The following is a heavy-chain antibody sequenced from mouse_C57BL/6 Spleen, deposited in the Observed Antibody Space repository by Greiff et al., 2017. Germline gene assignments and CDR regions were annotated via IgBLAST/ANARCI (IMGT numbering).Heavy chain of an antibody. CDR2: IDPEDGET. CDR3: ARGSNYGFYAMDY. V-gene: IGHV14-2*01. D-gene: IGHD2-5*01. Sequence: VQLKQSGAELVKPGASVKLSCTASGFNIQDYYMHWVKQRPEQGLEWIGRIDPEDGETKYAPKFQGKATITADTSSNTAYLQLSSLTSEDTAVDYCARGSNYGFYAMDYWGQGTSVTVSS. J-gene: IGHJ4*01. CDR1: GFNIQDYY.